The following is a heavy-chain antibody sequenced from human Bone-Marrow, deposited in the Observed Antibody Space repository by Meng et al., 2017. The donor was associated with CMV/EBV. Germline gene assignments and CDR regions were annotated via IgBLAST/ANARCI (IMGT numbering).Heavy chain of an antibody. CDR1: GFTFSSYA. Sequence: GESLKISCAASGFTFSSYAMHWVRQAPGKGLEWVAVISYDGSNKYYADSVKGRFTISRDNSKNTLYLQMNSLRAEDTVVYYCARVVGYSSSEAAGASPAETPVDYWGQGTLVTVSS. V-gene: IGHV3-30*04. CDR2: ISYDGSNK. D-gene: IGHD6-6*01. CDR3: ARVVGYSSSEAAGASPAETPVDY. J-gene: IGHJ4*02.